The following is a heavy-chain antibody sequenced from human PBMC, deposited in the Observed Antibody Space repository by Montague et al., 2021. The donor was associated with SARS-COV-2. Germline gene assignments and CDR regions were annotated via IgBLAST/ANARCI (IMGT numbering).Heavy chain of an antibody. Sequence: TLSLTCTVSGGSISSGGYYWSWIRQHPGKGLEWIGYIYYSGSTYYNPSLKSRVTISVDTSKNQFSLKLSSVTTADTAVYYCARARITTIVVVNAFDIWGQGTMVTVSS. CDR2: IYYSGST. CDR1: GGSISSGGYY. V-gene: IGHV4-31*03. CDR3: ARARITTIVVVNAFDI. D-gene: IGHD3-22*01. J-gene: IGHJ3*02.